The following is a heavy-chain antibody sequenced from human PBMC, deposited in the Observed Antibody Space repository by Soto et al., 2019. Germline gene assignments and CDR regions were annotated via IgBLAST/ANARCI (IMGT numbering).Heavy chain of an antibody. CDR2: INHSGST. J-gene: IGHJ6*02. CDR3: ARVTGRYYCGMDV. Sequence: QVQLQQWGAGLLKPSETLSLTCAVYGGSFSGYYWSWIRQPPGKGLEWIGEINHSGSTNYNPSLKSRVTIAVDTSKNQFSLKRSSVTAADTAVYYCARVTGRYYCGMDVWGQGTTVTVSS. CDR1: GGSFSGYY. V-gene: IGHV4-34*01.